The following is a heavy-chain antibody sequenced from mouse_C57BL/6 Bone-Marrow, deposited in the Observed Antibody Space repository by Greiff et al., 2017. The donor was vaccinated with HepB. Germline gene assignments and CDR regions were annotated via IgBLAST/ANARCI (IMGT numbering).Heavy chain of an antibody. CDR1: GFTFSSYA. Sequence: EVMLVESGGGLVKPGGSLKLSCAASGFTFSSYAMSWVRQTPEKRLEWVATISDGGSYTYYPDNVKGRFTISRDNAKNNLYLQMSHLKSEDTAMYYCARGGVGYYGSSSVAYWGQGTLVTVSA. CDR2: ISDGGSYT. V-gene: IGHV5-4*03. CDR3: ARGGVGYYGSSSVAY. J-gene: IGHJ3*01. D-gene: IGHD1-1*01.